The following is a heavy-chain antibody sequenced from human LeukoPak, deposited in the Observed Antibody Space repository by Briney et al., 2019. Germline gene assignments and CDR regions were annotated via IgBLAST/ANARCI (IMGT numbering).Heavy chain of an antibody. J-gene: IGHJ4*02. CDR2: IYVADSDT. V-gene: IGHV5-51*01. Sequence: GDSLKISCQVSGHSFTSSWVGWVRQMPGKGLEWMGIIYVADSDTKYSPSFEGQVTISADKSIRTAYLQWSSLKASDTAMYYCASALYYSSAFYAYWGEGTLVTVSS. D-gene: IGHD2/OR15-2a*01. CDR1: GHSFTSSW. CDR3: ASALYYSSAFYAY.